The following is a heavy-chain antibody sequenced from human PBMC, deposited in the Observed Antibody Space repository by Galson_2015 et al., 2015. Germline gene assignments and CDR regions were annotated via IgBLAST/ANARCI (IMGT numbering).Heavy chain of an antibody. Sequence: LSLTCAVSGGSITNSNWWSWVRQTPGKGLEWIGEIYYSGNTNYNPSLKSRVTMSIDKSKNQFSLNLNSVTAADTAVYYCARGFGVVMRDWFDPWGQGILVTVSS. J-gene: IGHJ5*02. D-gene: IGHD3-3*01. CDR3: ARGFGVVMRDWFDP. V-gene: IGHV4-4*02. CDR2: IYYSGNT. CDR1: GGSITNSNW.